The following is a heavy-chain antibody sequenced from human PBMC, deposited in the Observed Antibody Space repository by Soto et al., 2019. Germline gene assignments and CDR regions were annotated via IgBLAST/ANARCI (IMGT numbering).Heavy chain of an antibody. Sequence: SETLSLTCAVSGGSISSSNWWSWVRQPPGKGLEWIGEIYHSGSTNYNPSLKGRVTISVDKSKNQFSLKLSSVTAADTAVYYCARDIVVVPAAQNWFDPWGQGTLVTVSS. CDR2: IYHSGST. CDR3: ARDIVVVPAAQNWFDP. V-gene: IGHV4-4*02. J-gene: IGHJ5*02. D-gene: IGHD2-2*01. CDR1: GGSISSSNW.